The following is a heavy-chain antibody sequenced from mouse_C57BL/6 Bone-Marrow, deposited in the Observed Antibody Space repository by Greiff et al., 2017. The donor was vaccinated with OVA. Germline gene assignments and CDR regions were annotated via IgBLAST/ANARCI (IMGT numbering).Heavy chain of an antibody. V-gene: IGHV1-52*01. CDR3: AAITTVPLNV. D-gene: IGHD1-1*01. CDR2: IDPSDSET. J-gene: IGHJ1*03. Sequence: QVQLQQPGAELVRPGSSVKLPCKASGYTFTSYWMHWVKQRPIQGLEWIGNIDPSDSETHYNQKFKDKATLTVDKSSSTAYMQLSSLTSEDSAVYYCAAITTVPLNVWGTGTTVTVSS. CDR1: GYTFTSYW.